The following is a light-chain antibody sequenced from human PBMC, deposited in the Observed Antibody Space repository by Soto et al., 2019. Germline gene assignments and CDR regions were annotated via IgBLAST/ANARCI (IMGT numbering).Light chain of an antibody. Sequence: SALTQPASVSGSPGQSITISCTGTSSDVGGYNYVSWYQQHPGKAPKLMIYDVSNRPSGVSNRFSGSKSGNTASLTISGLQAEDEADYYCSSYTSSSYGFGTGTKVTVL. V-gene: IGLV2-14*01. CDR3: SSYTSSSYG. CDR1: SSDVGGYNY. CDR2: DVS. J-gene: IGLJ1*01.